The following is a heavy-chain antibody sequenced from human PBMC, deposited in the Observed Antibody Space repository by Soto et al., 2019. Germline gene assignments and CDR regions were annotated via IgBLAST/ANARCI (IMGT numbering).Heavy chain of an antibody. Sequence: QITLKESGPTLVKPTQTLTLTCTFSGFSLSTSGVGVGWIRQPPGKALEWLALIYWDDDKRYSPSLKSRLTITKDTYKNQVVLTMTNMDPVDTATYYCAPTYYYDSSGYYYVHPWGQGTLVTVSS. CDR1: GFSLSTSGVG. CDR3: APTYYYDSSGYYYVHP. CDR2: IYWDDDK. D-gene: IGHD3-22*01. J-gene: IGHJ5*02. V-gene: IGHV2-5*02.